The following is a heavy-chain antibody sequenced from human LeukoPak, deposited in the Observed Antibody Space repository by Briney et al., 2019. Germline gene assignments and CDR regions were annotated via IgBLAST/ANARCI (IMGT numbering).Heavy chain of an antibody. Sequence: PGGSLRLSCAASGFTFSSYPLNWVRQAPGKGLEWVSSIGTSGRYIYYADSVKGRFTISRDNAKNSLYLQMNSLRAEDTAVYYCARDPYNGSYGDDYYYYMDVWGKGTTVTISS. D-gene: IGHD1-26*01. CDR1: GFTFSSYP. J-gene: IGHJ6*03. CDR2: IGTSGRYI. CDR3: ARDPYNGSYGDDYYYYMDV. V-gene: IGHV3-21*01.